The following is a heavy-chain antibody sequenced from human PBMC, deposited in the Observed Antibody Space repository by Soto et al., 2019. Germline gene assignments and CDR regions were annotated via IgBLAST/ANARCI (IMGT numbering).Heavy chain of an antibody. D-gene: IGHD3-22*01. CDR2: IYPGDSDT. J-gene: IGHJ4*02. CDR3: VRTSYYYDSSGYYYSTFDY. CDR1: GYSFTSYW. V-gene: IGHV5-51*01. Sequence: GESLKISCKGSGYSFTSYWIGWVRQMPGKXLEWMGIIYPGDSDTRYSPSFQGQVTISADKSISTAYLQWSSLKASDTAMYYCVRTSYYYDSSGYYYSTFDYWGQGPLVTVSS.